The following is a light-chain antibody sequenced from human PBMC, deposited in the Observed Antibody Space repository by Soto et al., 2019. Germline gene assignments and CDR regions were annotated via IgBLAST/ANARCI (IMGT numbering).Light chain of an antibody. Sequence: DLQMTQSPSSLSASVGDRVTITCRASQTVSNFLNWYQQKPGKAPKLLIYAASSLQGGVPPRFSGSGSGTDFTLTISDLQPEDFSAYYCQQSFSLPFTFGPGTKVEI. J-gene: IGKJ3*01. V-gene: IGKV1-39*01. CDR1: QTVSNF. CDR3: QQSFSLPFT. CDR2: AAS.